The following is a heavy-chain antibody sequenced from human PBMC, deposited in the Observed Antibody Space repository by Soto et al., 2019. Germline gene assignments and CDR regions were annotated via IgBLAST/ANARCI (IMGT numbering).Heavy chain of an antibody. CDR2: IRSKANDYAT. CDR3: LTGITVAGPDY. D-gene: IGHD6-19*01. CDR1: GFTFSGSA. Sequence: GGSLRLSCAASGFTFSGSAMHWVRQASGKGLEWVGRIRSKANDYATAYTGSVKGRFIISRDDSKNTAYLQMNSLRTEDTAVYYGLTGITVAGPDYWGQGTLVTVSS. J-gene: IGHJ4*02. V-gene: IGHV3-73*01.